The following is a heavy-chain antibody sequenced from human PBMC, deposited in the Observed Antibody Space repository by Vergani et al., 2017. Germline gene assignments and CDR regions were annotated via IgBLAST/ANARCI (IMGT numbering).Heavy chain of an antibody. CDR3: AKDGRENSDYGYFDY. J-gene: IGHJ4*02. CDR2: IGYDGRIK. Sequence: VQLVESGAGLVQPGGSLRLSCAASGFSLSRFWMSWVRQAPEKGLEWVAFIGYDGRIKYNVDSVKGRFTISRDTSKKTLSLQMRSLRADDTAVYYCAKDGRENSDYGYFDYWGQGTLVTVSS. CDR1: GFSLSRFW. V-gene: IGHV3-30*02. D-gene: IGHD4-17*01.